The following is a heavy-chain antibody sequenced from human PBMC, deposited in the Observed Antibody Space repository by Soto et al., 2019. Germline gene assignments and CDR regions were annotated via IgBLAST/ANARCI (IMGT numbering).Heavy chain of an antibody. CDR1: RFTHISYA. CDR3: AIDLGYYANSGYDPFNY. Sequence: GGPLRLSCAPSRFTHISYAMNWVRQAPEKGLEWVSYIHSGGSTIYYADSVKGRFTITRDNVKNKLYLQQNCLRDENTAVYYGAIDLGYYANSGYDPFNYWGQVTQVTVS. J-gene: IGHJ4*02. CDR2: IHSGGSTI. D-gene: IGHD3-22*01. V-gene: IGHV3-48*03.